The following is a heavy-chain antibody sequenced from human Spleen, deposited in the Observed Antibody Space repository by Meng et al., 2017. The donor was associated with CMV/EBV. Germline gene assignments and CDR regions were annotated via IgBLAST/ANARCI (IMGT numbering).Heavy chain of an antibody. J-gene: IGHJ4*02. D-gene: IGHD6-19*01. CDR1: GGSFSGYY. CDR2: INHSGST. CDR3: ARVGSSGWYHTLDY. V-gene: IGHV4-34*01. Sequence: AVYGGSFSGYYWSWIRQPPGKGLEWIGEINHSGSTNYNPSLKSRVTISVDTSKNQFSLKLSSVTAADTAVYYCARVGSSGWYHTLDYWGQGTLVTVSS.